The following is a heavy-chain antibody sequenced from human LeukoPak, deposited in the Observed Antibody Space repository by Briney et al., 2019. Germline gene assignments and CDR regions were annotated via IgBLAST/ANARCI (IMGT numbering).Heavy chain of an antibody. CDR2: INHSGST. Sequence: SETLSLTCAVYGGSFSGFHWNWIRQPPGKGLEWIGDINHSGSTHYNPSLTSRVTISVDTSKNQFSLKLTSVTASDSAVYYCASSNWLRDANFDSWGQGTLVTVSS. CDR3: ASSNWLRDANFDS. D-gene: IGHD6-13*01. J-gene: IGHJ4*02. CDR1: GGSFSGFH. V-gene: IGHV4-34*01.